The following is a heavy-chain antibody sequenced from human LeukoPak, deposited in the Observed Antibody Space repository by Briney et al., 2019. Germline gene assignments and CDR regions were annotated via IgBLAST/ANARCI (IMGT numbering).Heavy chain of an antibody. V-gene: IGHV1-18*01. Sequence: ASVKVSCKASGGTFSSYAISWVRQAPGQGLEWMGWISAYNGNTNYAQKLQGRVTMTTDTSTSTAYMELRSLRSDDTAVYYCARGGPLWFGEFNDADYWGQGTLVTVSS. CDR1: GGTFSSYA. D-gene: IGHD3-10*01. CDR3: ARGGPLWFGEFNDADY. J-gene: IGHJ4*02. CDR2: ISAYNGNT.